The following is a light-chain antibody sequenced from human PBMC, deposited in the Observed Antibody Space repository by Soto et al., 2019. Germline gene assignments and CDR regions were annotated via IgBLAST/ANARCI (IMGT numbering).Light chain of an antibody. J-gene: IGKJ4*01. CDR3: QQRSNWPLT. CDR1: QSVSSH. CDR2: DAS. Sequence: EIVLTQSPATLSLSPVERAALSCRASQSVSSHLAWYQQKPGQAPRLLIYDASNRATGIPARFSGSGSGTDFTLIISSLEPEDLAVYYCQQRSNWPLTFGGGTKVEIK. V-gene: IGKV3-11*01.